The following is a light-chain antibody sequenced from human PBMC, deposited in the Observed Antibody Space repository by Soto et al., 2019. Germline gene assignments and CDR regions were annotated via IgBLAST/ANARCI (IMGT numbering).Light chain of an antibody. V-gene: IGKV3-15*01. CDR1: QTVGSN. CDR2: GAS. Sequence: EIFMSQSPATLSVSPGERATLSCRASQTVGSNLAWYQHRPGQAPRLLIYGASTRATGIPARFSGSGSGTEFTLTISSLQSEDFAVYYCQQYDNWPPRTFGQGTKVDIK. J-gene: IGKJ1*01. CDR3: QQYDNWPPRT.